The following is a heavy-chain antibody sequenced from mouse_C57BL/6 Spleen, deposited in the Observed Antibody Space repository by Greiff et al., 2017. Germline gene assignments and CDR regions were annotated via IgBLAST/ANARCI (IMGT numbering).Heavy chain of an antibody. V-gene: IGHV7-3*01. CDR3: ARYEPTEYAMDY. Sequence: DVKLVESGGGLVQPGGSLSLSCAASGFTFTDYYMSWVRQPPGKALEWLGFIRNKANGYTTEYSASVKGRFTISRDNSQSILYLQMNALRAEDSATYYCARYEPTEYAMDYWGQGTSVTVSS. J-gene: IGHJ4*01. CDR1: GFTFTDYY. CDR2: IRNKANGYTT.